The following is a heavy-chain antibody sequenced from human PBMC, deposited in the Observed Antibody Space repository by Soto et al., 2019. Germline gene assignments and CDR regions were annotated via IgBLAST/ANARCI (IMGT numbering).Heavy chain of an antibody. J-gene: IGHJ4*02. D-gene: IGHD3-22*01. Sequence: PGGSLRLSCAASGFTFSSYGMHWVRQAPGKGLEWVAAIWYDGSNKYYADSVKGRFTISRDNSKNTLYLQMNSLRAEDTAVYYCARDDVYYDSSGYYFDYWGQGTLVTVSS. CDR2: IWYDGSNK. CDR1: GFTFSSYG. CDR3: ARDDVYYDSSGYYFDY. V-gene: IGHV3-33*01.